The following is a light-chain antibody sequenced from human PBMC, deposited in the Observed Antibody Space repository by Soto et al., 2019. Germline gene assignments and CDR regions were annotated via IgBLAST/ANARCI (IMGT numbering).Light chain of an antibody. Sequence: QSALTQPASVSGSPGQSITISCTGTSSDVGGYNYVSWYQHHPGKAPQLMIFDVSNRPSGVSNRFSGSKSGNTASLTTSGLQPEDEADYYCSSYTTSNTRQIVFGTGTKVTVL. V-gene: IGLV2-14*03. CDR2: DVS. CDR3: SSYTTSNTRQIV. CDR1: SSDVGGYNY. J-gene: IGLJ1*01.